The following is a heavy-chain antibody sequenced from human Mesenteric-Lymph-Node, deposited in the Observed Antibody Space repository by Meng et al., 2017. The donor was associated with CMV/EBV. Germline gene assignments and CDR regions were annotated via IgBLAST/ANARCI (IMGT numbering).Heavy chain of an antibody. CDR1: GFTFSDYY. V-gene: IGHV3-11*04. CDR3: ARDTSIVGADDAFDI. Sequence: LSLTCAASGFTFSDYYMSWIRQAPGKGLEWVSYISSSGSTIYYADSVKGRFTISRDNAKNTLYLQMNSLRAEDTAVYYCARDTSIVGADDAFDIWGQGTMVTVSS. CDR2: ISSSGSTI. J-gene: IGHJ3*02. D-gene: IGHD1-26*01.